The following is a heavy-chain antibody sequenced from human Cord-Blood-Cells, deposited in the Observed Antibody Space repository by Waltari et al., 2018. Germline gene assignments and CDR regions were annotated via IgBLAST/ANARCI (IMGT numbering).Heavy chain of an antibody. Sequence: QVQLQESGPGLVKPSETLSLTCTVLGGSISSYYWSWIRQPPGKGLEWIGYIYYSGSTNYNPSLKSRVTISVDTSKNQFSLKLSSVTAADTAVYYCARNFGDYWGQGTLVTVSS. CDR3: ARNFGDY. D-gene: IGHD3-16*01. V-gene: IGHV4-59*01. J-gene: IGHJ4*02. CDR1: GGSISSYY. CDR2: IYYSGST.